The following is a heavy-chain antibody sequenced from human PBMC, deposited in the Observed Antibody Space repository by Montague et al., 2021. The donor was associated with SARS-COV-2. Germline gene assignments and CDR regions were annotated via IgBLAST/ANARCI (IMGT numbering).Heavy chain of an antibody. CDR1: GGSVSSSLYY. V-gene: IGHV4-39*01. CDR3: ASSYYYGSGTYVYNYYMDV. D-gene: IGHD3-10*01. CDR2: ISYSGRT. Sequence: SETLSLTCTVSGGSVSSSLYYWGWIRQPPGRGLEWVGSISYSGRTYFSPSLKSRLTISVDSSENQFSLRLSSVTAADTAVYYCASSYYYGSGTYVYNYYMDVWGKGTPVTVSS. J-gene: IGHJ6*03.